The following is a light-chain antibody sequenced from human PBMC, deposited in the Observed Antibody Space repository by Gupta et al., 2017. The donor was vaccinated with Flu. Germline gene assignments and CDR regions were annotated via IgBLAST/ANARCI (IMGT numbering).Light chain of an antibody. Sequence: DVVMTQSPLSLPVTLGQPASISCRSSQSLVYSDGNTYLNWFQQRPGQAPRRLIYKVSNRDAGVPDRFSGSGYGTDFTLKISSGEAEDVGVYYCRQCTHWPQYIFGQGTKLEIK. CDR3: RQCTHWPQYI. V-gene: IGKV2-30*01. CDR2: KVS. J-gene: IGKJ2*01. CDR1: QSLVYSDGNTY.